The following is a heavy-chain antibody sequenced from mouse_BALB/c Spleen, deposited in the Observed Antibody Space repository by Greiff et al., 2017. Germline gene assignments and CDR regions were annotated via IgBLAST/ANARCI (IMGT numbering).Heavy chain of an antibody. CDR1: GFNIKDTN. J-gene: IGHJ2*01. CDR2: IDPANGNT. Sequence: EVQLQQSGAELVKPGASVKLSCTASGFNIKDTNMHWVKQRPEQGLEWIGRIDPANGNTKYDPKFQGKATITADTSSNTAYLHLSSLTSEDTAVYYCARPTRLGDYDYWGQGTTLTVS. D-gene: IGHD2-2*01. CDR3: ARPTRLGDYDY. V-gene: IGHV14-3*02.